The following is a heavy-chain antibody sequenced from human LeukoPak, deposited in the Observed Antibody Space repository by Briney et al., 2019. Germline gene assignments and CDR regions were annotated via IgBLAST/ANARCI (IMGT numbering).Heavy chain of an antibody. J-gene: IGHJ4*02. Sequence: SVKVSCKASGFTFTSSAMQWVRQARGQRLEWIGWIVVGSGNTNYAQKFQERVTITRDMSTSTAYMELSSLRSEDTAVYYCAAGIWFGELSNDYWGQGTLVTVSS. CDR3: AAGIWFGELSNDY. V-gene: IGHV1-58*02. CDR1: GFTFTSSA. CDR2: IVVGSGNT. D-gene: IGHD3-10*01.